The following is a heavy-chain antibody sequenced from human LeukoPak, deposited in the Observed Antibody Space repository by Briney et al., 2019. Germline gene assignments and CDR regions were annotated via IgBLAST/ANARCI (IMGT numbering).Heavy chain of an antibody. Sequence: PGGSLGLSCAPSGLSFGSYTMTWVRQAPGKGLEWVAGISSDGTTTSYADSVKGRFTISRENTLNLQMDSLRAEDTATYYCAKTNLSPHRSSSGPRRGSLSYYYYMDVWGRGTTVTVSS. CDR1: GLSFGSYT. CDR3: AKTNLSPHRSSSGPRRGSLSYYYYMDV. V-gene: IGHV3-23*01. CDR2: ISSDGTTT. D-gene: IGHD6-6*01. J-gene: IGHJ6*03.